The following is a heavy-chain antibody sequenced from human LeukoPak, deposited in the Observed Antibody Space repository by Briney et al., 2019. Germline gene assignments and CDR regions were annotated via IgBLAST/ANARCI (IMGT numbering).Heavy chain of an antibody. J-gene: IGHJ4*02. D-gene: IGHD5-18*01. Sequence: PGGSLRLSCAASGFTVSSNYMSWVRQAPGKGLEWVSVIYSGGSTYYADSVKGRFTISRDNSKNTLYLQMNSLRAEDTAVYYCARTSRRYSYGDYWGQGTLVTVSS. V-gene: IGHV3-53*01. CDR1: GFTVSSNY. CDR3: ARTSRRYSYGDY. CDR2: IYSGGST.